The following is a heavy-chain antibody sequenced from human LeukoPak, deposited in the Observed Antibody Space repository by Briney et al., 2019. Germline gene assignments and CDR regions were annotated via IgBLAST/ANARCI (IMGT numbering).Heavy chain of an antibody. D-gene: IGHD2-21*01. Sequence: GGSLRLSCAASGFTFDDYGMSWVRQAPGKGLEWVSGINWNGGSTGYADSVKGRFTISRDNAKNSLYLQMNSLRAEDTALYYCGRVSRAVFPGDAFDIWGQGTMVTVSS. V-gene: IGHV3-20*04. CDR3: GRVSRAVFPGDAFDI. J-gene: IGHJ3*02. CDR2: INWNGGST. CDR1: GFTFDDYG.